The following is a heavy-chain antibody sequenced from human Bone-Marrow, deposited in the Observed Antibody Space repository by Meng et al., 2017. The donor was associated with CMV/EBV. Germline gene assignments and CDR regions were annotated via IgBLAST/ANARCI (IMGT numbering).Heavy chain of an antibody. CDR1: GYTFTSYG. Sequence: ASVKVSCKASGYTFTSYGISWVRQAPGQGLEWMGWINPNSGGTNYAQKFQGRVTMTRDTSISTAYMELSRLRSDDTAVYYCARGYAFITMVRGVIPYFDYWGQGTLVTGSS. CDR3: ARGYAFITMVRGVIPYFDY. CDR2: INPNSGGT. J-gene: IGHJ4*02. D-gene: IGHD3-10*01. V-gene: IGHV1-2*02.